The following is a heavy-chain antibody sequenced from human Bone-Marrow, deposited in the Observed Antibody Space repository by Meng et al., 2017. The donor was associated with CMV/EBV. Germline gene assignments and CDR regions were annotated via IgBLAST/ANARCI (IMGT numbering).Heavy chain of an antibody. Sequence: GGSLRLSCAASGFTFSSYAMTWVRQAPGKGLEWVSIIYSGGSAYYTDSVKGRFTISRDNSQDTLYLQMDSLRAEDTAVYYCAKVGQTVRKRYFYGVDVWGRGNTVNVAS. V-gene: IGHV3-23*03. CDR3: AKVGQTVRKRYFYGVDV. D-gene: IGHD1-14*01. J-gene: IGHJ6*02. CDR1: GFTFSSYA. CDR2: IIYSGGSA.